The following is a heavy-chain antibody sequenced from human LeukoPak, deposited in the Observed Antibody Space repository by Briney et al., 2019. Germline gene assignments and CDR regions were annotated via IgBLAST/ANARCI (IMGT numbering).Heavy chain of an antibody. CDR1: GGSISSYY. V-gene: IGHV4-59*01. J-gene: IGHJ4*02. CDR3: ATSRFLEWFPFDY. CDR2: IYYSGST. Sequence: SETLPLTCTVSGGSISSYYWSWIRQPPGKGLEWIGYIYYSGSTNYNPSLKSRVTISVDTSKNQFSLKLSSVTAADTAVYYCATSRFLEWFPFDYWGQGTLVTVSS. D-gene: IGHD3-3*01.